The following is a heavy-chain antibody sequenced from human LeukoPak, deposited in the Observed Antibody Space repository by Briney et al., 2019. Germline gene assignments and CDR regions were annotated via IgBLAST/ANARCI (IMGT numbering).Heavy chain of an antibody. CDR3: ARHALGYCSGGSCYSGERAFDI. D-gene: IGHD2-15*01. Sequence: SETLSLTCTVSGGSISSSSYYWGWIRQPPGKGLEWIGSIYYSGSTYYNPSLKSRVTISVDTSKNQFSLKLSSVTAADTAVYYCARHALGYCSGGSCYSGERAFDIWGQGTMVTVSS. CDR2: IYYSGST. V-gene: IGHV4-39*01. CDR1: GGSISSSSYY. J-gene: IGHJ3*02.